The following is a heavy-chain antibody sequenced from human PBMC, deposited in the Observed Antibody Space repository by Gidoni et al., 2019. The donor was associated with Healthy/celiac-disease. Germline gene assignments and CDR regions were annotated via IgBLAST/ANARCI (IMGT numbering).Heavy chain of an antibody. CDR2: IDWDDDK. D-gene: IGHD6-19*01. Sequence: QVTLRESGPALVKPTQTLTLTCTFSGFSLRTSGMCVSWIRQPPGKALEWLALIDWDDDKYYSTSLKTRLTISKDTSKNQVVLTMTNMDPVDTATYYCARILDQAVHDAFDIWGQGTMVTVSS. J-gene: IGHJ3*02. CDR1: GFSLRTSGMC. V-gene: IGHV2-70*01. CDR3: ARILDQAVHDAFDI.